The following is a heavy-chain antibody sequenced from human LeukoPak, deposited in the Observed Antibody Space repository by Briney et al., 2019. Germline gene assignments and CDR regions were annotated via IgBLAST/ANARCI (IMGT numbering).Heavy chain of an antibody. CDR1: GFTFSSYG. D-gene: IGHD5-24*01. CDR3: ARKGWLQTPFDY. J-gene: IGHJ4*02. Sequence: HTGGSLRLSCAASGFTFSSYGMHWVRQAPGKGLEWVAFIRYDGSNKYYADSVKGRFTISRDNSKNTLYLQMNSLRAEDTAVYYCARKGWLQTPFDYWGQGTLVTVSS. CDR2: IRYDGSNK. V-gene: IGHV3-30*02.